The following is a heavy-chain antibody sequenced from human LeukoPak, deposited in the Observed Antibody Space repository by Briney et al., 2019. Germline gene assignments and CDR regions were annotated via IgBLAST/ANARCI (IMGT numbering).Heavy chain of an antibody. D-gene: IGHD1-26*01. J-gene: IGHJ4*02. CDR1: GGSISSYY. CDR2: IYISGST. Sequence: SETLSLTCTVSGGSISSYYWSWIRQPAGKGLEWIGRIYISGSTNYNPSLKSRVTMSLDTSKNQVSLKLNSVTAADTAVYYCARHISSGGTYAHFDYWGQGTLVTVSS. CDR3: ARHISSGGTYAHFDY. V-gene: IGHV4-4*07.